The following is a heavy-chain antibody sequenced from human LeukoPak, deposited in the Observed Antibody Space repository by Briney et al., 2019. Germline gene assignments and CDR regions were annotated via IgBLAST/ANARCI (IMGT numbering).Heavy chain of an antibody. Sequence: GGSLRLSCAVSGFTFSGFWMSWSRQAPGKELEWVASINSDGSEGYYADVVKGRFTISRDNAKNSLYLQINSLRAEDTAVYYCARSSYSSSSSVWGQGTMVTVSS. CDR2: INSDGSEG. CDR3: ARSSYSSSSSV. V-gene: IGHV3-7*03. J-gene: IGHJ3*01. D-gene: IGHD6-6*01. CDR1: GFTFSGFW.